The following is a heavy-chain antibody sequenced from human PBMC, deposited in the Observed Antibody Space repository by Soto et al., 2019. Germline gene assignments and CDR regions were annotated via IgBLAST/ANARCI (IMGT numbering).Heavy chain of an antibody. CDR1: GFPLSNSA. CDR3: ATNTPRNGWFKSYHYYGIDL. CDR2: IVVGTGNT. Sequence: GASVKVSCKASGFPLSNSAVQWVRQARGQRLEWIGRIVVGTGNTDYAQKFQERVTITRDMSTRTAYMELGSLRSADTAVYYCATNTPRNGWFKSYHYYGIDLWGQGTTVTVSS. V-gene: IGHV1-58*01. J-gene: IGHJ6*02. D-gene: IGHD3-3*01.